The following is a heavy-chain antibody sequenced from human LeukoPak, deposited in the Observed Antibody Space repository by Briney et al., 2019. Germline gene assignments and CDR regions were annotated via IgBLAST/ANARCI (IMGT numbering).Heavy chain of an antibody. J-gene: IGHJ3*02. CDR2: IMSTGGTA. CDR1: GFTFSSFG. Sequence: GGSLTLSCAASGFTFSSFGMSCCRQAPPRGVQWVSAIMSTGGTAYYADSVKGRFTISRDNAKNSLYLQINSLRAEDTAVYYCARDHRSQGAFDIWGQGTMDSVS. CDR3: ARDHRSQGAFDI. V-gene: IGHV3-23*01.